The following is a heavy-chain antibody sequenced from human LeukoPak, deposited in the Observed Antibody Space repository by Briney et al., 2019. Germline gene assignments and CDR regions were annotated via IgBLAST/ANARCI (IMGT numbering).Heavy chain of an antibody. CDR2: INPVGGST. Sequence: ASVKVSCKSSGYTFANYYLHWVEQAPGQGLEWMGIINPVGGSTTYTQKFQGRVTMTRDTSTSTVYMDLSSLRSEDTAVYYCARGGSLAAAPHLYYFDYWGQGSLVTVSS. D-gene: IGHD6-19*01. CDR1: GYTFANYY. J-gene: IGHJ4*02. V-gene: IGHV1-46*01. CDR3: ARGGSLAAAPHLYYFDY.